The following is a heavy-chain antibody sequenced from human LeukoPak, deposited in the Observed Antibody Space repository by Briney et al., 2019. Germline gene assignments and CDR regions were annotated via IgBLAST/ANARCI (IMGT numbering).Heavy chain of an antibody. J-gene: IGHJ5*02. D-gene: IGHD3-22*01. CDR1: GFTFSSYA. CDR2: ISYDGSNK. V-gene: IGHV3-30-3*01. CDR3: ARDSDSYYYDSSGYPPAWFDP. Sequence: GGSLRLSCAASGFTFSSYAMHWVRQAPGKGLEWVAVISYDGSNKYYADSVKGRFTISRDNSKNTLYLQMNSLRAEDTAVYYCARDSDSYYYDSSGYPPAWFDPWGQGTLVTVSS.